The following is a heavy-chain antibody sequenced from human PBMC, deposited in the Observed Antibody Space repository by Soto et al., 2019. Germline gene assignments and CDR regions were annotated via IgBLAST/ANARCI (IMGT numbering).Heavy chain of an antibody. V-gene: IGHV1-18*01. Sequence: ASVKVSCKASGYTFTSYGISWVRQAPGQGLEWMGWISAYNGNTNYAQKLQGRVTMTTDTSTSTAYMELRSLRSDDTAVYYCARDSMAQVPAAILRLNNWFDPWGQGTLVTVSS. CDR3: ARDSMAQVPAAILRLNNWFDP. J-gene: IGHJ5*02. CDR2: ISAYNGNT. D-gene: IGHD2-2*01. CDR1: GYTFTSYG.